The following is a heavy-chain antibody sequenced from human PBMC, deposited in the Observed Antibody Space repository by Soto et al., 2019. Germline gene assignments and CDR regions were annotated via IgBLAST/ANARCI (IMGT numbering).Heavy chain of an antibody. CDR1: GYTFTSYA. D-gene: IGHD2-15*01. CDR2: INAGNGNT. Sequence: ASVKVSCKASGYTFTSYAMHWLRQSPGQRLEWMGWINAGNGNTKYSQKFQGRVTITRDTSASTAYMELSSLRSEDTAVYYCAREGVDIVVVVAATASDGMDVWGQGTTVTVSS. CDR3: AREGVDIVVVVAATASDGMDV. J-gene: IGHJ6*02. V-gene: IGHV1-3*01.